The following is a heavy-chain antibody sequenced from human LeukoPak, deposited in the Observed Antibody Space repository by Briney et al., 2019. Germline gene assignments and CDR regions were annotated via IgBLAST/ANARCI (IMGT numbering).Heavy chain of an antibody. CDR2: IWYDGSNK. V-gene: IGHV3-33*01. CDR1: GFTFSDYA. CDR3: ARDRFMVRGVMVGTFDL. Sequence: GGSLTLSCAASGFTFSDYAIHWVRQATGKGLECVAVIWYDGSNKYDAHSVKGRFTIFRDNSKNMMYLQMNSLRAEATAVYYCARDRFMVRGVMVGTFDLWGQGTMVTVSS. D-gene: IGHD3-10*01. J-gene: IGHJ3*01.